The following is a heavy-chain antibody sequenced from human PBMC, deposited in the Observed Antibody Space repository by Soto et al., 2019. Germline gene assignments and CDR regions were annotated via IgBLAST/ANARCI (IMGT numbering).Heavy chain of an antibody. V-gene: IGHV3-23*01. D-gene: IGHD6-19*01. J-gene: IGHJ4*02. CDR3: ARDPSIAVAGTMSYYFDY. CDR2: ITGNGGYT. Sequence: GGSLRLSCEVSGFTFSNYAMAWVRQAPGKGLEYVSSITGNGGYTYYALSVKGRFTISRDNSKNTLYLQMNSLRAEDTAVYYCARDPSIAVAGTMSYYFDYWGQGTLVTVSS. CDR1: GFTFSNYA.